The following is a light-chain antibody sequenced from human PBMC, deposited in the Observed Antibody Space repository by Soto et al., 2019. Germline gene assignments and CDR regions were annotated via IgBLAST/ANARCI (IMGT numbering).Light chain of an antibody. Sequence: DIQMTQSPSSLSASVGDNVTITCRASQHIRSNVNWYQQKPGKPPQLLIYTASNLQGGVSSRFSGSGSGTDFTLTISSLQPADFATYHCQQTYSPPYTFGPGTTMDIK. CDR3: QQTYSPPYT. J-gene: IGKJ3*01. CDR2: TAS. V-gene: IGKV1-39*01. CDR1: QHIRSN.